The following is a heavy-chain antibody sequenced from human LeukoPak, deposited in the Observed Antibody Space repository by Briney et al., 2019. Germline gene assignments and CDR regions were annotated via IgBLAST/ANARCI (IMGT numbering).Heavy chain of an antibody. Sequence: SETLSLTCTVSGGSISSSDYYWGWIRQPPGKGLEWIGYIYYSGSTNYNPSLKSRVTISVDTSKNQFSLKLSSVAAADTAVYYCARHSLRYCSGGSCYIDYWGQGTLVTVSS. D-gene: IGHD2-15*01. CDR2: IYYSGST. CDR3: ARHSLRYCSGGSCYIDY. J-gene: IGHJ4*02. V-gene: IGHV4-61*05. CDR1: GGSISSSDYY.